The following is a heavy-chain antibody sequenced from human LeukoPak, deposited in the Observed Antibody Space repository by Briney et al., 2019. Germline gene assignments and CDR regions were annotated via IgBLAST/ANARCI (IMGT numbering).Heavy chain of an antibody. V-gene: IGHV3-23*01. CDR2: ISISGGST. CDR3: AKGATLNGVYDLDY. D-gene: IGHD5/OR15-5a*01. CDR1: GFTFSNYA. J-gene: IGHJ4*02. Sequence: PGGSLRLSCAASGFTFSNYAMNWVRQAPGKGLEWVSTISISGGSTYYADSVKGRFTISRDNSKNTLYLQMNSLRAEDTAVYYCAKGATLNGVYDLDYWGQGTLVTVSS.